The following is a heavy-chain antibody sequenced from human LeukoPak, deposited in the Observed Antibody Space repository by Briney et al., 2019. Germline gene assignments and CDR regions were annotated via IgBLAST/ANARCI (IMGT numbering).Heavy chain of an antibody. Sequence: GGSLRLSCAASGFTFSSYAVSWVRQAPGKGLEWVSIIHSGDSTYYADSVKGRFTISRDNSKNTLYLQMNRLRAEDTAVYYCVRDTTVRWSYWGQGTLVTVSS. J-gene: IGHJ4*02. D-gene: IGHD3-3*01. CDR1: GFTFSSYA. CDR3: VRDTTVRWSY. V-gene: IGHV3-53*01. CDR2: IHSGDST.